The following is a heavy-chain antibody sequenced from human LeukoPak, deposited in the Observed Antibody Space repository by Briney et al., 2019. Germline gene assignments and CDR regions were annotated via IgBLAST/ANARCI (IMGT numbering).Heavy chain of an antibody. CDR2: AGTATDT. D-gene: IGHD3-16*01. CDR3: AKEGLRRRFDFDS. Sequence: PGGSLRLSCAASGFTFSNFAMSWVRHAPGRGLEWVSAAGTATDTSYADSVKGRFTISRDNSKNTLYLQMNSLGAEDTAVYYCAKEGLRRRFDFDSWGQGTLVTVSS. V-gene: IGHV3-23*01. J-gene: IGHJ4*02. CDR1: GFTFSNFA.